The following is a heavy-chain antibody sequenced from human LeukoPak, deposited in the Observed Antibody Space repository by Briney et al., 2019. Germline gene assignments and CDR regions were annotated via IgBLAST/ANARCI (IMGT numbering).Heavy chain of an antibody. CDR3: AKRRGSYDSSGYYKYYYYYMDV. CDR2: IRYDGSNK. Sequence: PGGSLRLSCATSGFTFSSYWMSWVRQAPGKGLEWVAFIRYDGSNKYYADSVKGRFTISRDNSKNTLYLQMNSLRAEDTAVYYCAKRRGSYDSSGYYKYYYYYMDVWGKGTTVTISS. V-gene: IGHV3-30*02. D-gene: IGHD3-22*01. J-gene: IGHJ6*03. CDR1: GFTFSSYW.